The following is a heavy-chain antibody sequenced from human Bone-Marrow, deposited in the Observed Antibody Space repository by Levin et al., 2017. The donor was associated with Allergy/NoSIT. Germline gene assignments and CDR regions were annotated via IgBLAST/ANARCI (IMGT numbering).Heavy chain of an antibody. D-gene: IGHD2-15*01. CDR3: ARVVGVVIPAAIDY. Sequence: SQTLSLTCNVSGSSFSSGFHWGWSRQSPGTGLEWIGSIYHNGNTNYNPSLKSRVTVSLDTSKNQFSLRLSSVTAADTALYYCARVVGVVIPAAIDYWGQGTLVTVSS. V-gene: IGHV4-38-2*02. CDR1: GSSFSSGFH. CDR2: IYHNGNT. J-gene: IGHJ4*02.